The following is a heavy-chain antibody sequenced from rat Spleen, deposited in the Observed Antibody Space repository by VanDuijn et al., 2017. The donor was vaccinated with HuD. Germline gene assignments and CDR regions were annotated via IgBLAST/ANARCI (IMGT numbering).Heavy chain of an antibody. Sequence: EVELVESGGGLVQPGTSLKLSCVASGFTFSDYTMAWVRQAPKKGLGWVAAIIYDGSNTYYRDSVKGRFTISRDNAKSTLYLQMDSLRSEDTATYYCATDTFYDGTYYPGGFDYWGQGVMVTVSS. J-gene: IGHJ2*01. V-gene: IGHV5S10*01. D-gene: IGHD1-12*02. CDR1: GFTFSDYT. CDR3: ATDTFYDGTYYPGGFDY. CDR2: IIYDGSNT.